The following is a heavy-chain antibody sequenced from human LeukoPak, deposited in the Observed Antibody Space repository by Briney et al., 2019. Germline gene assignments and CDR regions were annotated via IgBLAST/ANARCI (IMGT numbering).Heavy chain of an antibody. D-gene: IGHD3-10*01. Sequence: GGSLRLSCAASGFTFSSYAMSWVRQAPGKGLEWVSAISGSGGSTYYADSVKGRFTISRDNSKNTLYLQMNSLRAEDTAVYYCAKDHSRGHYYYYYGMDVWGPGTTVTVSS. CDR2: ISGSGGST. J-gene: IGHJ6*02. V-gene: IGHV3-23*01. CDR1: GFTFSSYA. CDR3: AKDHSRGHYYYYYGMDV.